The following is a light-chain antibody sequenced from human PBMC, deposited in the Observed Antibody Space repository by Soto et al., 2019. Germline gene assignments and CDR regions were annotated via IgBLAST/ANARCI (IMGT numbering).Light chain of an antibody. Sequence: QSVLTQPPSVSGSPGQSVTISCTGTSSDVGKYDRVSWYQQPPGTAPKLIIYEVINRPSGVPARFSGSKSGNTASLTISGLQAEDEADYYCSSSMSTSRYVFGAGTKVTVL. J-gene: IGLJ1*01. V-gene: IGLV2-18*02. CDR3: SSSMSTSRYV. CDR2: EVI. CDR1: SSDVGKYDR.